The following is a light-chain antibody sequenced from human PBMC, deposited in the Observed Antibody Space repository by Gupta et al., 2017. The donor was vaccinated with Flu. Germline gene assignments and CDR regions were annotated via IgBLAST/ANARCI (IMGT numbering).Light chain of an antibody. CDR1: QSINTW. Sequence: DIQMTQSPSTLSASVGDRVTITCRASQSINTWLAWHQQKPGKAPNLLIYKASNLQSGVPSRFSGSGSGTEFTLTISRVQPDDFATYYCQQYSSNSQTLGQGTRVEIK. CDR3: QQYSSNSQT. CDR2: KAS. J-gene: IGKJ1*01. V-gene: IGKV1-5*03.